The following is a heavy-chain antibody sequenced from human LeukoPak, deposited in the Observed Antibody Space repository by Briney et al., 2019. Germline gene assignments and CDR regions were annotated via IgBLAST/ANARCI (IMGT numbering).Heavy chain of an antibody. D-gene: IGHD6-19*01. CDR3: ARVGSNQWLDY. CDR2: ISGGSSTI. Sequence: QSGGSLRLSCAASGFTLSSYGMNWVRQAPGKGLEWVSYISGGSSTIYYADSVKGRFTVSRDNAKNSLYLLMDTLRAEDTAVYYCARVGSNQWLDYWGQGTLVTVSS. V-gene: IGHV3-48*01. CDR1: GFTLSSYG. J-gene: IGHJ4*02.